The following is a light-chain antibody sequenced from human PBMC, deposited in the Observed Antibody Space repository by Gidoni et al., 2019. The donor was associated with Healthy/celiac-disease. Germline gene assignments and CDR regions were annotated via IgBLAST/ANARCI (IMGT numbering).Light chain of an antibody. CDR2: DAS. J-gene: IGKJ1*01. V-gene: IGKV3-11*01. Sequence: EIVFTQSPATLSLSPGERATLSCRASQSVSSYLAWYQQKPGQAPRLLIYDASNRATGIPARFSGSWSGTDFTLTISSLEPEDFAVYYCQQRSNWPWTFGQGTKVEIK. CDR3: QQRSNWPWT. CDR1: QSVSSY.